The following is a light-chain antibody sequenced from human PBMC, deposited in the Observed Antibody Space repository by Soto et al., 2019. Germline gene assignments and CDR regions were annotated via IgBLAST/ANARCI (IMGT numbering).Light chain of an antibody. CDR1: QGINSY. V-gene: IGKV1-9*01. Sequence: DIPLTQSPSFLSASVGDRVTITCRASQGINSYLAWYQQKPGKAPKLLIYTASTLQSGVPSRFSGSGSGTEFTLTISSLQPEEFATYYCQHLDSYSTCGQGTRLEIK. CDR3: QHLDSYST. CDR2: TAS. J-gene: IGKJ5*01.